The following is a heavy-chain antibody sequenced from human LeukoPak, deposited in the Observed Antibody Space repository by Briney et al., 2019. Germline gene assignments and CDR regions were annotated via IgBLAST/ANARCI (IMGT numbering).Heavy chain of an antibody. J-gene: IGHJ3*02. CDR3: AKYSYGPDAFDI. V-gene: IGHV3-23*01. D-gene: IGHD5-18*01. CDR2: ISGSGGTT. Sequence: QPGGSLRLSCAASGFTFSSFAMSWVRQAPGKGLEWVSTISGSGGTTYYADSVRGRFTISRDNSKNTLYLQMNSLRAEDTAIYYCAKYSYGPDAFDIWGRGTMVTVSS. CDR1: GFTFSSFA.